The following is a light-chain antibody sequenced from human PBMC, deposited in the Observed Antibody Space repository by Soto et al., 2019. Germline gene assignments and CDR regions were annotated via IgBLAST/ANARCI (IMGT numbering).Light chain of an antibody. CDR3: QQYNSYSPQTT. J-gene: IGKJ1*01. CDR1: QSISSW. Sequence: TQSPSTLSASVGDRVTITCRASQSISSWLAWYQQKPGKAPKLLIYDASSLESGVPSRFSGSGSGTEFTLTISSLQPDDFATYYCQQYNSYSPQTTFGQGTKVDIK. V-gene: IGKV1-5*01. CDR2: DAS.